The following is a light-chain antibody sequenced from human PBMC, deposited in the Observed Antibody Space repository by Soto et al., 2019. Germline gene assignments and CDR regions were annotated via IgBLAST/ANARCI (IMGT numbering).Light chain of an antibody. CDR2: DTT. V-gene: IGLV7-46*01. J-gene: IGLJ2*01. CDR1: TGAVTSGHY. CDR3: LLVYSGIVV. Sequence: QAVVTQEPSLTVSPGGTVTLTCGSSTGAVTSGHYPYWFQQKPGQAPKTLIYDTTNKHSWSPARFSGSLLGGKAALTLSGAQPEDEADYYCLLVYSGIVVFGGGTKHRP.